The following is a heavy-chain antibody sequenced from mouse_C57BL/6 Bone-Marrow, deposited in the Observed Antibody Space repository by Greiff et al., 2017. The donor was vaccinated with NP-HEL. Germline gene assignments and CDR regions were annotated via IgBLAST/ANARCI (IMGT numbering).Heavy chain of an antibody. J-gene: IGHJ3*01. CDR3: AREGFAY. Sequence: QVQLQQPGAELVRPGPSVKLSCKVSGYTFTSYWWHWLKQRPIQGLEWIGNIDPSDSVTHYNPNFTDKATLTVDKSSRQAYLLLSTLTSEDSAVYCCAREGFAYWGPGTLVTVSA. CDR2: IDPSDSVT. V-gene: IGHV1-52*01. CDR1: GYTFTSYW.